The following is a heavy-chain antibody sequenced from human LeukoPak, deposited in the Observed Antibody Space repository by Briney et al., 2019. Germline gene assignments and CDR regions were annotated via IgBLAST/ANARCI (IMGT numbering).Heavy chain of an antibody. Sequence: SETLSLTCTVSGGSISSYDWSWIRQPPGKGLEWIWRIYTSGSTNYNPSLKSRVTISVDKSKNQFSLKLSSVTAADTAVYYCARDDKSYGSGSYAFYYYYYYMDVWGKGTTVTVSS. CDR1: GGSISSYD. CDR2: IYTSGST. D-gene: IGHD3-10*01. J-gene: IGHJ6*03. CDR3: ARDDKSYGSGSYAFYYYYYYMDV. V-gene: IGHV4-4*07.